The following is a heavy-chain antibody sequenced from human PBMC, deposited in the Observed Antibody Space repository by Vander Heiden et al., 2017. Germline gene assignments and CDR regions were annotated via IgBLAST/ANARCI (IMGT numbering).Heavy chain of an antibody. D-gene: IGHD3-10*01. Sequence: QVQLVESGGGVVQPGRPLRPPCAGPGSTFSSYGMHWVRQAPGKGLEWVAVIWYDGSYKYYADSVKGRFTISRDNSKNTLYLQMNSLTAEDTAVYYCARAPYGSANYHCDYWGQGTLVTVSS. V-gene: IGHV3-33*01. CDR2: IWYDGSYK. CDR3: ARAPYGSANYHCDY. J-gene: IGHJ4*02. CDR1: GSTFSSYG.